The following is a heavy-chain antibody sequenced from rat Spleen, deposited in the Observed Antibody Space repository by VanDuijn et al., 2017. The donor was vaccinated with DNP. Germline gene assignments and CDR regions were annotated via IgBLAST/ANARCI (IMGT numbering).Heavy chain of an antibody. J-gene: IGHJ2*01. V-gene: IGHV5-7*01. CDR1: GFIFSDYN. CDR3: ARPDY. Sequence: EVQLVESGGGLVQPGRSLKLSCAASGFIFSDYNMAWVRQAPRKGLEWVATISYDGSGTYDRESVKGRFTISRDNAKSTLFLQMDSLRSEDTATYYCARPDYWGQGVMVTVSS. CDR2: ISYDGSGT.